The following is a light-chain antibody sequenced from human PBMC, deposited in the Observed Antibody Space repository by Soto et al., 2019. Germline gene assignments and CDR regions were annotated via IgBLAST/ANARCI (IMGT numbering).Light chain of an antibody. CDR1: SSDIGNYNY. J-gene: IGLJ1*01. V-gene: IGLV2-14*01. Sequence: QSALTQPASVSGSPGQSITISCTGTSSDIGNYNYVSWYQHHPGKAPKLIIFEVSNRPSGVSNRFSGSKSGDTASLTISGLQAEDEADCYCSSYTTRSILYMFGPGTTLPVL. CDR3: SSYTTRSILYM. CDR2: EVS.